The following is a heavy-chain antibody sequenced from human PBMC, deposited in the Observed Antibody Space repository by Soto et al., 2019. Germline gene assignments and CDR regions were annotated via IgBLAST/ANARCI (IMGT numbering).Heavy chain of an antibody. J-gene: IGHJ6*02. Sequence: GGSLRLSCEASGFPFSDYYMSWIRQAPGKGLEWLAYISGGSDYTNSAQSVKGRFTISRDNARASLFLQMDDLRVDDTAVYYCARDDGITIFGVVQIYYYYGMDVWGQGTTVTVSS. V-gene: IGHV3-11*06. CDR1: GFPFSDYY. D-gene: IGHD3-3*01. CDR2: ISGGSDYT. CDR3: ARDDGITIFGVVQIYYYYGMDV.